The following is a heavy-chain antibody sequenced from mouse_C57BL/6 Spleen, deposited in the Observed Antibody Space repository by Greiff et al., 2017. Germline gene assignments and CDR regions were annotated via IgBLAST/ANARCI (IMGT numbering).Heavy chain of an antibody. Sequence: QVQLQQPGAELVKPGASVKMSCKASGYTFTSYWITWVKQRPGQGLEWLGDIYPGSGSTNYNEKFKGKATLTVDTSSSTAYMQLSSLTSEDSAVYYCAINTTERFDYWGQGTTLTVSS. J-gene: IGHJ2*01. V-gene: IGHV1-55*01. CDR3: AINTTERFDY. D-gene: IGHD1-1*01. CDR2: IYPGSGST. CDR1: GYTFTSYW.